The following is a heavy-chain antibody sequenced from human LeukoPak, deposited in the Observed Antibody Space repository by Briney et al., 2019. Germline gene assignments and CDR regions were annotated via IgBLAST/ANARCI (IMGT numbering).Heavy chain of an antibody. CDR2: IYFTGDT. V-gene: IGHV4-59*08. CDR1: GGSISNYY. J-gene: IGHJ4*02. CDR3: ARLPLRYQVDY. D-gene: IGHD2-2*01. Sequence: SETLSLTCTVSGGSISNYYWSWIRQPPGKGLEWIGYIYFTGDTSYNPSLKSRVTISVDTSKNQFSLKLSSVTAADTAVYYCARLPLRYQVDYWGQGTLVTVSS.